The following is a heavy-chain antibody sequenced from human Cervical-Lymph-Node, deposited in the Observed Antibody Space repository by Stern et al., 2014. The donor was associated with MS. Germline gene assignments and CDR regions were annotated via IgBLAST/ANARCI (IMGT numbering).Heavy chain of an antibody. V-gene: IGHV7-4-1*02. CDR3: AKRSRSWGLGMDV. D-gene: IGHD1-26*01. CDR1: GYAFTGNS. CDR2: INTNTGNP. J-gene: IGHJ6*02. Sequence: QMQLVQSGSELKKPGASGKVSCKASGYAFTGNSMNWVRQAPGQGLEWMGWINTNTGNPTYAHAFTGRFVFSLDTSVSTAYLQISSLKAEDAAVYYCAKRSRSWGLGMDVWGQGTTVTVSS.